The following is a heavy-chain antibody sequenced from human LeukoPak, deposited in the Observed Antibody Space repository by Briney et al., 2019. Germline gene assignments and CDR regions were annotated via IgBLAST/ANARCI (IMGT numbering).Heavy chain of an antibody. V-gene: IGHV3-21*04. CDR1: GFTFSSYS. J-gene: IGHJ6*02. CDR3: ARDEVRVYYYGSGKYYYYYYGMDV. Sequence: PGGSLRLSCAASGFTFSSYSMNWVRQAPGKGLEWVSSISSSSSYIYYADSVKGRFTISRHNSKNTLYLQMNSLRAEDTAVYYCARDEVRVYYYGSGKYYYYYYGMDVWGQGTTVTVSS. CDR2: ISSSSSYI. D-gene: IGHD3-10*01.